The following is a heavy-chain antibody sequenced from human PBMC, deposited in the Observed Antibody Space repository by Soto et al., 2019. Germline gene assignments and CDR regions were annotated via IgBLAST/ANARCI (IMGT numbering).Heavy chain of an antibody. CDR2: IHHSGRT. V-gene: IGHV4-34*01. CDR3: ARGVDSWSGYLF. CDR1: GGSFCGYY. J-gene: IGHJ4*02. D-gene: IGHD3-3*01. Sequence: AETLSVTCALYGGSFCGYYWIWSRQAPGKGLEWIGEIHHSGRTKYNPSLKSRVSLSVDTSTKQFSLKLTSVTAADRGVYYCARGVDSWSGYLFWGQGTPVTVSS.